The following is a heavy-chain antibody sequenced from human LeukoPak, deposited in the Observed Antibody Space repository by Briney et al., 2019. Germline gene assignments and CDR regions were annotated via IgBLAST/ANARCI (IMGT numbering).Heavy chain of an antibody. Sequence: GGSLRLSCAASGFSVGSNFMTWVRQPPGKGLEWVSVIFGAETTFYADSVKGRFTISRDNSKNTLYLQMNSLRAEDTAVYYCARDGYWGQGTLVTVSS. V-gene: IGHV3-66*01. J-gene: IGHJ4*02. CDR1: GFSVGSNF. CDR3: ARDGY. CDR2: IFGAETT.